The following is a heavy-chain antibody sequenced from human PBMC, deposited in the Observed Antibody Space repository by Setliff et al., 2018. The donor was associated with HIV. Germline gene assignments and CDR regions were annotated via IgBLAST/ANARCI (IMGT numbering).Heavy chain of an antibody. CDR3: ARARPYNWNYVGYYYMDV. J-gene: IGHJ6*03. V-gene: IGHV1-8*03. CDR1: GGTFSSYA. CDR2: MNPNSGNT. Sequence: ASVKVSCKASGGTFSSYAISWVRQATGQGLEWMGWMNPNSGNTGYAQKFQGRVTITRNTSISTAYMELSSLRSEDTAVYYCARARPYNWNYVGYYYMDVWGKGTTVTVSS. D-gene: IGHD1-7*01.